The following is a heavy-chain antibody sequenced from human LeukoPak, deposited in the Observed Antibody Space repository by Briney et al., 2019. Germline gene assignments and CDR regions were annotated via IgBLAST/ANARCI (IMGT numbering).Heavy chain of an antibody. V-gene: IGHV4-59*08. J-gene: IGHJ3*02. D-gene: IGHD3-22*01. CDR2: ICYSGST. Sequence: PSETLSLTCTVSGGSISSYYWSWIRQPPGKGLEWIGYICYSGSTNYNPSLKSRVTISVDTSKNQFSLKLSSVTAADTAVYYCARHTSRDDSSGYYDAFDIWGQGTMVTVSS. CDR3: ARHTSRDDSSGYYDAFDI. CDR1: GGSISSYY.